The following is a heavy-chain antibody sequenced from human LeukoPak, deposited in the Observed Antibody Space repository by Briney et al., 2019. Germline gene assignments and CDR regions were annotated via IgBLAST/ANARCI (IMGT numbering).Heavy chain of an antibody. D-gene: IGHD2-21*02. CDR1: GFIFNNYG. CDR2: ISYDGSNK. V-gene: IGHV3-30*18. CDR3: AKDWAPYCGGDCYFNY. Sequence: GGSLRLSCAASGFIFNNYGMHWVRQAPGEGLEWVAVISYDGSNKNYADSVKGRFTISRDSSKNTLYLQMNSLRVEDTAVYYCAKDWAPYCGGDCYFNYWGQGTLVSVCS. J-gene: IGHJ4*02.